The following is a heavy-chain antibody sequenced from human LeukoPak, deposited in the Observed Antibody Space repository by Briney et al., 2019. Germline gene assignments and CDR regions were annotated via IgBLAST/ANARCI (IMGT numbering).Heavy chain of an antibody. Sequence: GAAVKVSCKASGYTFTSYGISWVRQAPGQGLEWMGWISAYNGNTNYAQKLQGRVTMTTDTSTSTAYMELRSLRSDDTAVYYCAMSPGVPAAWGWFDPWGQGTLVTVSS. V-gene: IGHV1-18*01. CDR3: AMSPGVPAAWGWFDP. J-gene: IGHJ5*02. CDR2: ISAYNGNT. CDR1: GYTFTSYG. D-gene: IGHD2-2*01.